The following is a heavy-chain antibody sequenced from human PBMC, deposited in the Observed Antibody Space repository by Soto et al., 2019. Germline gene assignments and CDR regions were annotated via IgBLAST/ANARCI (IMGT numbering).Heavy chain of an antibody. CDR1: GFTFTDYA. D-gene: IGHD5-18*01. Sequence: GSLRLSCAASGFTFTDYALHWVRQAPGKGLERVTVISSDGGNRYYADSVKGRFTISRDNSKNTLYLQMNSLRVEDTAIYICAHLAGLSHTDDFWGQGTPVTVSA. CDR3: AHLAGLSHTDDF. J-gene: IGHJ4*02. CDR2: ISSDGGNR. V-gene: IGHV3-30-3*01.